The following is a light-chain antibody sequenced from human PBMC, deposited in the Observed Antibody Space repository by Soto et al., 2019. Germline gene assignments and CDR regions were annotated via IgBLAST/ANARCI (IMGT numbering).Light chain of an antibody. CDR3: QHYYSYPGT. CDR2: AAS. CDR1: QGISSY. J-gene: IGKJ1*01. V-gene: IGKV1-8*01. Sequence: ALRMTQSPSSFSASTGDRVTITCRASQGISSYLAWYQQKPGKAPKLLICAASTLHSGVPSRFSGSGSGTDFTLTISCLQSEDFATYYCQHYYSYPGTFGQGTKVDIK.